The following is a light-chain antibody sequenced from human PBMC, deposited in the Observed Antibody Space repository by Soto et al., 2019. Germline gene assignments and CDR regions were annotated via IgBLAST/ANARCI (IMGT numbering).Light chain of an antibody. V-gene: IGLV1-44*01. CDR1: NSNIGTNT. CDR2: SNN. CDR3: AAWDDSLNGWV. J-gene: IGLJ3*02. Sequence: QSVLTQPPSASGTPGQRVTFSCFGSNSNIGTNTVNWYQHLPGTAPKLLIYSNNQRPSGVPDRFSGSKSGTSASLAISGLQSEDEADYYCAAWDDSLNGWVFGGGTKLTVL.